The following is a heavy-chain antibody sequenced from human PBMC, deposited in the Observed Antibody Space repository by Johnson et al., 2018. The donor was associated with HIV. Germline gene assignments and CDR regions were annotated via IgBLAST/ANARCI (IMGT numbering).Heavy chain of an antibody. CDR3: ARDVRVYDSSGDRLGDAFDI. V-gene: IGHV3-30*03. J-gene: IGHJ3*02. Sequence: QVQLVESGGCVVRPGGSLRLSCAASGFTFDDYGMSWVRQAPGKGLEWVAVISYDGSNKYYADSVKGRFTISRDNSKNTLYLQMNSLRAEDTALYYCARDVRVYDSSGDRLGDAFDIWGQGTMVTVSS. CDR1: GFTFDDYG. CDR2: ISYDGSNK. D-gene: IGHD3-22*01.